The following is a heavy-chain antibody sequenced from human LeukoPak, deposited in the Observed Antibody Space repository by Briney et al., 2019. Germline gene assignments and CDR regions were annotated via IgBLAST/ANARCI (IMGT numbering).Heavy chain of an antibody. D-gene: IGHD3-10*01. CDR2: ISYDGSNK. CDR1: GFTFSSYG. J-gene: IGHJ4*02. CDR3: AKDRVTMVRGVIWFDY. Sequence: GRSLRLSCAASGFTFSSYGMHCVREAPRKGPEGVAVISYDGSNKYYADSVKGRFTISRDNSKNTLYLQMNSLRAEDTAVYYCAKDRVTMVRGVIWFDYWGQGTLVTVSS. V-gene: IGHV3-30*18.